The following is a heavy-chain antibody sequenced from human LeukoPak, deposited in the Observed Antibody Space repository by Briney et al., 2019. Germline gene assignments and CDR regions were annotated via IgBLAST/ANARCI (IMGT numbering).Heavy chain of an antibody. CDR3: ARAVNSPGGD. CDR1: GFTFSDHW. D-gene: IGHD6-25*01. CDR2: INLDKSAK. V-gene: IGHV3-7*01. J-gene: IGHJ4*02. Sequence: PGGSLRLSCAASGFTFSDHWMSWVRQAPGKGLEWVANINLDKSAKFYLDSVKGRFTISRDNAKNSLYLDMNSLRAEDTAVYYCARAVNSPGGDWGQGTLVTVSS.